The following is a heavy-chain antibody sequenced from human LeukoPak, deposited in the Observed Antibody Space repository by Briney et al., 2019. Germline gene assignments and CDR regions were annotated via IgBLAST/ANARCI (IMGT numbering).Heavy chain of an antibody. CDR1: GFTVSSNY. Sequence: GGSLRLSCAASGFTVSSNYMSWVRQGPGKGLEWVSAIYSGGSTYYADSVKGRFTISRDHSQNMLYLHMTSLRDEDTALYYCVRDRRDGNNLAYHFDFWGQGTLVTVSS. CDR2: IYSGGST. V-gene: IGHV3-53*05. CDR3: VRDRRDGNNLAYHFDF. J-gene: IGHJ4*02. D-gene: IGHD5-24*01.